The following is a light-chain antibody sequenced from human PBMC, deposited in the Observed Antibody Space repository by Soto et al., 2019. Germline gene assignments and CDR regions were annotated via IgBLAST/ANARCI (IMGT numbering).Light chain of an antibody. V-gene: IGLV1-44*01. CDR3: AAWDDSLNGVV. CDR1: SSNIGSNA. CDR2: SNN. Sequence: QSVLTQPPSASGTPGQRVTISCSGGSSNIGSNAVNWYQQLPGTAPKLLIYSNNQRPSGVPDRFSGSKSGTSASLAISGLQSEDEVDYYCAAWDDSLNGVVFGGGTKLTVL. J-gene: IGLJ2*01.